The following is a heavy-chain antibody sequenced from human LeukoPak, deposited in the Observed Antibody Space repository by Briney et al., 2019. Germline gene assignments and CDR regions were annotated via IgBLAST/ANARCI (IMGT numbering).Heavy chain of an antibody. J-gene: IGHJ6*02. Sequence: ASVTVSYKPCGYTFTSYGIIWVRQAPGQGLEWMGWISAYNGNTNYAHKLQGRVTMTTDTSTSTAYMELRSLRSDDTAVYCCARSSGYGGNSTYCYYYGMDVWGQGATVTVSS. CDR3: ARSSGYGGNSTYCYYYGMDV. CDR2: ISAYNGNT. D-gene: IGHD4-23*01. V-gene: IGHV1-18*01. CDR1: GYTFTSYG.